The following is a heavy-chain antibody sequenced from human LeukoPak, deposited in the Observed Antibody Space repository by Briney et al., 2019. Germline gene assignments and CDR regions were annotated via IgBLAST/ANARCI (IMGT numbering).Heavy chain of an antibody. J-gene: IGHJ6*03. Sequence: SETLSLTCTVSGGSISSYYWSWIRQPPGKGLEWIGCIYYSGSTNYNPSLKSRVTISVDTSKNQFSLKLSSVTAADTAVYYCARLRDYYYYYMDVWGKGTTVTVSS. CDR2: IYYSGST. CDR3: ARLRDYYYYYMDV. V-gene: IGHV4-59*01. CDR1: GGSISSYY.